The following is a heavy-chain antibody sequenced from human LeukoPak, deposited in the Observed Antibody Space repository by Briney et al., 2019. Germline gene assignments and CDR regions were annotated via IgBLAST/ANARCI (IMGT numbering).Heavy chain of an antibody. CDR1: GFIFSRYG. V-gene: IGHV3-30*03. J-gene: IGHJ4*02. Sequence: GGSLRLSCLASGFIFSRYGFHWVRQAPGKGPEWVAGVTYDRRTEFYADSVRGRFTLSRDNSKNAVYLQMDSLRSEDTAVYYCARDLGSGAPDDSWGQGTLVTVSS. CDR2: VTYDRRTE. CDR3: ARDLGSGAPDDS. D-gene: IGHD1-14*01.